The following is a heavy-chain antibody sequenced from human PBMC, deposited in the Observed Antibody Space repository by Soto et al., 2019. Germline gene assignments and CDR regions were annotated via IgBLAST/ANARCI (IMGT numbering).Heavy chain of an antibody. CDR2: IYYSGST. J-gene: IGHJ6*03. CDR1: GGSISSYY. V-gene: IGHV4-59*01. Sequence: SETLSLTCTVSGGSISSYYWSWIRQPPGKGLEWIGYIYYSGSTNYNPSLKSRVTISVDTSKNQFSLKLSSVTAADTAVYYCARGLWPDSYYMDVWGKGTTVTVSS. CDR3: ARGLWPDSYYMDV. D-gene: IGHD2-21*01.